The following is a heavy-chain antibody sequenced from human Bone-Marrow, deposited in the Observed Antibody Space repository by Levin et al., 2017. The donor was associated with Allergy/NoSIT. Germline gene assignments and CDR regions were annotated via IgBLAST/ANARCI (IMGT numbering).Heavy chain of an antibody. Sequence: PGGSLRLSCAASGFTFSSYEMNWVRQAPGKGLEWVSYISSSGSTIYYADSVKGRFTISRDNAKNSLYLQMNSLRAEDTAVYYCARDKADIVGDYGMDVWGQGTTVTVSS. D-gene: IGHD2-15*01. J-gene: IGHJ6*02. CDR3: ARDKADIVGDYGMDV. CDR1: GFTFSSYE. CDR2: ISSSGSTI. V-gene: IGHV3-48*03.